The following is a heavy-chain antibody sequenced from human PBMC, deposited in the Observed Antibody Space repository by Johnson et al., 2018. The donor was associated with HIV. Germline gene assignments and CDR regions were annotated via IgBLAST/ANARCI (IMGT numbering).Heavy chain of an antibody. Sequence: VQLVESGGSVVRPGGSLRLSCAASGFIVSSNYMSWVRQAPGKGLEWVSVIYSGGSTYYADSVKGRFTLSRDNAKNSLYLQMNSLRAEDTALYYCARVRIGGSFLRGDAFDIWGQGTMVTVSS. CDR1: GFIVSSNY. CDR3: ARVRIGGSFLRGDAFDI. CDR2: IYSGGST. J-gene: IGHJ3*02. V-gene: IGHV3-66*01. D-gene: IGHD1-26*01.